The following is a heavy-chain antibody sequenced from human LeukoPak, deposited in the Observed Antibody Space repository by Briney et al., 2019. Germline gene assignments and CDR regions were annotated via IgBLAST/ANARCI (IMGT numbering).Heavy chain of an antibody. D-gene: IGHD3-16*01. CDR1: GDSVSSNSAA. J-gene: IGHJ4*03. Sequence: SQTLSLTCAISGDSVSSNSAAWNWIRQSPSRGLEWLGRTYYRSKWYNDYAVSVKSRITINPDTSKNQFSLQLNSVTPEDTAVYFWCLMGQGIVWFWGPGTLGTVSP. V-gene: IGHV6-1*01. CDR3: CLMGQGIVWF. CDR2: TYYRSKWYN.